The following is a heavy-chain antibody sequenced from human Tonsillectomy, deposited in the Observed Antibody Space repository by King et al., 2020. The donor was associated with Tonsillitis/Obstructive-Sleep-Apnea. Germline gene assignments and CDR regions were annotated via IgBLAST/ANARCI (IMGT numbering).Heavy chain of an antibody. V-gene: IGHV5-10-1*01. D-gene: IGHD3-16*02. CDR1: GYNFNYYW. CDR3: ARRWSAYRRTWFAS. CDR2: IDPEDSYT. J-gene: IGHJ5*01. Sequence: VQLVESGAEVKEPGESLRISCAASGYNFNYYWITWVRQKPGKGLEWMGRIDPEDSYTNYDPSFQGHVIMSVDKSINTAYLQWSTLKASDTATYYCARRWSAYRRTWFASWGQGALVTVAS.